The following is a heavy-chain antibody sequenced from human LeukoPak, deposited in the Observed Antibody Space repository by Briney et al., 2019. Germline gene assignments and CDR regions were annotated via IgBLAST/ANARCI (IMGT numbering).Heavy chain of an antibody. J-gene: IGHJ4*02. V-gene: IGHV3-74*01. CDR3: ARGFREIRDPNFDY. CDR1: GFTFSSFW. Sequence: GGSLRLSRAPSGFTFSSFWMHWVRKAPGKGLVGVSHINSDGSSTTSADSVKGRFSISRDNAKNTLYLQMNSLRADDTAVYYCARGFREIRDPNFDYWGQGTLVTVSS. D-gene: IGHD5-24*01. CDR2: INSDGSST.